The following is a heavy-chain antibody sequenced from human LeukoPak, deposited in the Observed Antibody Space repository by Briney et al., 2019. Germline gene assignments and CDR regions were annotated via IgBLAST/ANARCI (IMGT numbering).Heavy chain of an antibody. CDR3: TRDIDDVLTGDDAFDV. V-gene: IGHV3-23*01. CDR2: ISGSTGST. Sequence: PGESLRLSCAASGFTFSSHAMRWVRQAPGKGLEWVLAISGSTGSTNYADSVKGRFTISRDNAESSVYLQMNSLRVDDTGLYYCTRDIDDVLTGDDAFDVWGQGTVVTVSS. J-gene: IGHJ3*01. CDR1: GFTFSSHA. D-gene: IGHD3-9*01.